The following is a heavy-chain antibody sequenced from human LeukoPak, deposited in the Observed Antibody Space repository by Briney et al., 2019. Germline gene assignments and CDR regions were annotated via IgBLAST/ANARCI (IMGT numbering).Heavy chain of an antibody. Sequence: GGSLRLSCAASGFTFSSYAMSWVRQAPGKGLEWVSAISGSGGSTYYADSVKGRFTISRDNSKNTLYLQMNSLRAEDTAVYYCARDSSGWTGGGYFDYWGQGTLVTVSS. CDR1: GFTFSSYA. D-gene: IGHD6-19*01. CDR3: ARDSSGWTGGGYFDY. J-gene: IGHJ4*02. CDR2: ISGSGGST. V-gene: IGHV3-23*01.